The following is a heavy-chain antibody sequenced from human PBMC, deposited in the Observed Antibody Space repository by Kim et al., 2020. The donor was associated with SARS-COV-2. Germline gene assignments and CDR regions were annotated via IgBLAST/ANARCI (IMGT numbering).Heavy chain of an antibody. CDR2: IYDVGST. CDR1: SGSISSSSYY. CDR3: ARDRLLDPPYSGSYYNYCGMGV. J-gene: IGHJ6*02. Sequence: SETLSLTCTVSSGSISSSSYYWGWIRQPPGKGLEWIGSIYDVGSTYYNPSLKSRVTISVDTSKNQFSLKLSSVTATDTAVYYCARDRLLDPPYSGSYYNYCGMGVWGQGTTVTVSS. V-gene: IGHV4-39*07. D-gene: IGHD1-26*01.